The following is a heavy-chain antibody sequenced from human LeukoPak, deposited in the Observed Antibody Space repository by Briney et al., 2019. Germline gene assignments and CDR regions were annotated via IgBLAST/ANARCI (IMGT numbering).Heavy chain of an antibody. V-gene: IGHV4-34*01. CDR2: INHSGST. D-gene: IGHD3-16*02. Sequence: SETLSLTCAVYVGSFSGYYWSWIRQPPGKGLEWIGEINHSGSTNYNPSLKSRVTISVDTSKNQFSLKLSSVTAADTAVYYCARGPYYYDYVWGSYRLTNDAFDIWGQGTMVTVSS. CDR3: ARGPYYYDYVWGSYRLTNDAFDI. CDR1: VGSFSGYY. J-gene: IGHJ3*02.